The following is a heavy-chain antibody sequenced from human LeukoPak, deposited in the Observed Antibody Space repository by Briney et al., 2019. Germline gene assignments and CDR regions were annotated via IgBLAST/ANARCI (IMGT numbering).Heavy chain of an antibody. V-gene: IGHV3-11*01. CDR1: GFTFSDYY. D-gene: IGHD3-3*01. CDR3: ACSYDFWSGPDY. CDR2: ISSSGSTI. Sequence: GGSLRLSCAASGFTFSDYYMSWIRQAPGKGLERVSYISSSGSTIYYADSVKGRFTISRDNAKNSLYLQMNSLRAEDTAVYYCACSYDFWSGPDYWGQGTLVTVSS. J-gene: IGHJ4*02.